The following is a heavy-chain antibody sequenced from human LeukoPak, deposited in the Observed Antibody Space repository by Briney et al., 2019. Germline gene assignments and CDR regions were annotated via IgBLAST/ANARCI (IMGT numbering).Heavy chain of an antibody. CDR3: ARLRTYDSWSGYYFDI. Sequence: ASVRVSCKASGYTFSSYGISWVRQAPGQGLEWMGHISAYIWAPTYAQTLQGRVTMTADTTTSTAYMELSGLRSDDTAVYYCARLRTYDSWSGYYFDIWGQGTLVTVSS. V-gene: IGHV1-18*01. D-gene: IGHD3-3*01. J-gene: IGHJ4*02. CDR2: ISAYIWAP. CDR1: GYTFSSYG.